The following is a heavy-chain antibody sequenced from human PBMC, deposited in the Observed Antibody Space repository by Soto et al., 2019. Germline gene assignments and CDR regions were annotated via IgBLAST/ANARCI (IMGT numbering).Heavy chain of an antibody. Sequence: ASVKVSCKASGYTFTSYGISWVRQAPGQGLEWMGWISAYNGNTNYAQKLQGRVTMTTDTSTSTAYMELRSLRSDDTAVYYCATDRGYSSSWYDYYYGMGVWGQGTTVTVSS. J-gene: IGHJ6*02. V-gene: IGHV1-18*01. CDR1: GYTFTSYG. CDR2: ISAYNGNT. D-gene: IGHD6-13*01. CDR3: ATDRGYSSSWYDYYYGMGV.